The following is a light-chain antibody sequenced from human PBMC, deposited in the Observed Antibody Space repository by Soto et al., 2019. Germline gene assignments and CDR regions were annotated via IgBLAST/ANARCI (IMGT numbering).Light chain of an antibody. V-gene: IGKV3-20*01. J-gene: IGKJ5*01. CDR1: QTISSRY. Sequence: EIVLAQSPGTLSLSPGERATLSCRASQTISSRYLTWYQQKSGQVPRLLIYGASSRATGIPDRFSGSGSGTDFTLTISRLEPEDFALYYCQHYGRSPITFGQGTRLENK. CDR3: QHYGRSPIT. CDR2: GAS.